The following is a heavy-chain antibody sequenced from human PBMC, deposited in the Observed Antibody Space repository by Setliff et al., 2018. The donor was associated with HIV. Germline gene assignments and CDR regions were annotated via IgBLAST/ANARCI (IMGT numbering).Heavy chain of an antibody. CDR1: GYSISSGYF. V-gene: IGHV4-38-2*01. Sequence: SETLSLTCAVSGYSISSGYFWGWIRQPPGKGLEWIGCIYYSGSAYYNPSLKSRVTISVDTSKNQFSLKLSSVTAADTAVYYCARHLEYRGAYYYYYMDVWGKGTTVTVSS. J-gene: IGHJ6*03. CDR3: ARHLEYRGAYYYYYMDV. D-gene: IGHD2-2*02. CDR2: IYYSGSA.